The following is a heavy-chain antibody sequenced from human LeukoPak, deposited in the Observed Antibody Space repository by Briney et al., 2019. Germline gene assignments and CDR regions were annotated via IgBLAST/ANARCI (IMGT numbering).Heavy chain of an antibody. D-gene: IGHD3-10*01. CDR3: ARRPGSGSYLNWFDP. CDR2: ISAYNGNT. Sequence: ASVKVSRKASGYTFTSYGISGVRQAPGQGREGMGWISAYNGNTNYAQKLQGRVTVTTDTSTSTAYMELRSLRSDDTAVYYCARRPGSGSYLNWFDPWGQGTLVTVSS. V-gene: IGHV1-18*01. J-gene: IGHJ5*02. CDR1: GYTFTSYG.